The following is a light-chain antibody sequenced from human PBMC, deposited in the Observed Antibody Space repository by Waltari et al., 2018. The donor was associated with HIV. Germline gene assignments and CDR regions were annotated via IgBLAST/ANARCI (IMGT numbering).Light chain of an antibody. CDR2: AAS. J-gene: IGKJ1*01. V-gene: IGKV1-39*01. CDR1: QSISKS. Sequence: DFQMTQTPSSLSPSVGDRVTITCRASQSISKSLNWYQQKPGKAPKVLIHAASNLQSGVPSRFSGSGSGTDFTLTISSLQPDDFGTYYCQQTYNSPRTFGQGTKVEIK. CDR3: QQTYNSPRT.